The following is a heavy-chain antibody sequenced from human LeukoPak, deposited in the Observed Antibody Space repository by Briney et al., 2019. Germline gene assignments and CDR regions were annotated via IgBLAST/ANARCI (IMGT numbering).Heavy chain of an antibody. Sequence: SGTLSLTCAVYGGSFSGYYWSWIRQPPGKGLEWIGEINHSGSTNYNPSLRSRVTISVDTSKNQFSLKLSSVTAADTAVYYCARWGRGSSGWYSRYYYMDVWGKGTTVTVSS. D-gene: IGHD6-19*01. CDR1: GGSFSGYY. CDR2: INHSGST. V-gene: IGHV4-34*01. J-gene: IGHJ6*03. CDR3: ARWGRGSSGWYSRYYYMDV.